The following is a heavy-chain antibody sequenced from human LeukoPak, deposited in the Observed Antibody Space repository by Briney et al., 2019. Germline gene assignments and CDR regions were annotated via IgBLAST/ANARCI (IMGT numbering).Heavy chain of an antibody. V-gene: IGHV3-74*01. D-gene: IGHD2-2*01. J-gene: IGHJ4*02. Sequence: GSLRLSCAASGFTFDTYWMQWVRQAPGKGLVWVSRISSNGGTITYADSVQGRFTISRDNAKTTLYLQMNGLRAEDTGVYYCARGRLSTSGWLTAYWGQGTQVTVSS. CDR3: ARGRLSTSGWLTAY. CDR2: ISSNGGTI. CDR1: GFTFDTYW.